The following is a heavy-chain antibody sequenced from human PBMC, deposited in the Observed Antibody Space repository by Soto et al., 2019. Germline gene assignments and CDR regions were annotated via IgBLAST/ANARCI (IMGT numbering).Heavy chain of an antibody. J-gene: IGHJ3*02. V-gene: IGHV3-23*01. D-gene: IGHD6-6*01. CDR2: ISGSGGST. CDR3: AKYLMYSSSSPDAFDI. CDR1: GFTFSSYA. Sequence: GGSLRLSCAASGFTFSSYAMSWVRQAPVKGLEWVSAISGSGGSTYYADSVKGRFTISRDNSKNTLYLQMNSLRAEDTAVYYCAKYLMYSSSSPDAFDIWGQGTMVTVSS.